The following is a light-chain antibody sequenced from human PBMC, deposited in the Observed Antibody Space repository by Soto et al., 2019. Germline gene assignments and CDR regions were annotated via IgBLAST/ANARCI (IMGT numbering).Light chain of an antibody. Sequence: ERILTQSPATLSVSTGGRATLSCRASQTIGTNLVWYRQRPGQAPRLLIHGASARATGIPARFRGSGSGTEFTLTITNLQSEDFAVYYCQQDDNLPPWTFGQGTKV. CDR3: QQDDNLPPWT. CDR2: GAS. V-gene: IGKV3-15*01. J-gene: IGKJ1*01. CDR1: QTIGTN.